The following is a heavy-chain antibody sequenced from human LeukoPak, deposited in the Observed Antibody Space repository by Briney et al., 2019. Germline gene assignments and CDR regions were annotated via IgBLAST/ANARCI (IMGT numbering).Heavy chain of an antibody. CDR3: ARPHPLGYDSSGYYSAAFDI. CDR2: IYYSGST. CDR1: GGSISSYY. Sequence: SETLSLTCTVSGGSISSYYWSWIRQPPGKGREWIGYIYYSGSTNYNPSLKSRVTISVDTYKNQFSLKLSSVTAADTAVYYCARPHPLGYDSSGYYSAAFDIWGQGTMVTVSS. V-gene: IGHV4-59*08. J-gene: IGHJ3*02. D-gene: IGHD3-22*01.